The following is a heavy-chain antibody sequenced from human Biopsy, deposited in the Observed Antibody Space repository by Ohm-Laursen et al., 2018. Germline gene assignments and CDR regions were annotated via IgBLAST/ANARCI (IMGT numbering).Heavy chain of an antibody. CDR2: VNPNSGAT. V-gene: IGHV1-2*02. CDR1: GYTFTTYD. D-gene: IGHD3-10*01. CDR3: ARDRMVTIITLVRADTFDI. Sequence: ASVKVSCKASGYTFTTYDINWVRQATGQGLEWMGWVNPNSGATNYAQKFQGRVTMTSDTSISTAYIELRRLISDDTAVYFCARDRMVTIITLVRADTFDIWGQGTTVIVSS. J-gene: IGHJ3*02.